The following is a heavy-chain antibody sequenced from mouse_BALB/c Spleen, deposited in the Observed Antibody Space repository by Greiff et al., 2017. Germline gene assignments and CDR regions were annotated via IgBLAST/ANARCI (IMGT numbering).Heavy chain of an antibody. CDR1: GFTFSSFG. D-gene: IGHD1-2*01. CDR3: ARGGHGDYYAMDY. V-gene: IGHV5-17*02. CDR2: ISSGSSTI. J-gene: IGHJ4*01. Sequence: EVQVVESGGGLVQPGGSRKLSCAASGFTFSSFGMHWVRQAPEKGLEWVAYISSGSSTIYYADTVKGRFTISRDNPKNTLFLQMTSLRSEDTAMYYCARGGHGDYYAMDYWGQGTSVTVSS.